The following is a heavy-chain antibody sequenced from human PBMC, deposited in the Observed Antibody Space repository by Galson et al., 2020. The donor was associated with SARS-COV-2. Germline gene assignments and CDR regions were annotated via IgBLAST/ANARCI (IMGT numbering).Heavy chain of an antibody. J-gene: IGHJ6*03. CDR2: ISAYNGNT. D-gene: IGHD4-17*01. V-gene: IGHV1-18*01. CDR1: GYTFTSYG. Sequence: ASVKVSCKASGYTFTSYGISWVRQAPGQGLEWMGWISAYNGNTNYAQKLQGRVTMTTDTSTSTAYMELRSLRSDDTAVYYCAREATVVKEYYYYYMDVWGKGTTVTVSS. CDR3: AREATVVKEYYYYYMDV.